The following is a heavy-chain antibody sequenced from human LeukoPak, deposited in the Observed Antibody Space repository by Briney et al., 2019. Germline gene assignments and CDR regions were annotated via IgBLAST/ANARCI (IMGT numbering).Heavy chain of an antibody. V-gene: IGHV3-21*01. CDR3: ARSEVGSPFDI. D-gene: IGHD3-10*01. Sequence: PGGSPRLSCAASGSTFRSYSMSWVRQAPGKGLEWVSSIGRSNTIYYADSVKGRFTISRDNAKTSLYLQMNSLRAEDTAVYYCARSEVGSPFDIWGQGTMVTVSS. J-gene: IGHJ3*02. CDR2: IGRSNTI. CDR1: GSTFRSYS.